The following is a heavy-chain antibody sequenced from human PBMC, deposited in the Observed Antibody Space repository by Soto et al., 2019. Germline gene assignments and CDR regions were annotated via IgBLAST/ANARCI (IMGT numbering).Heavy chain of an antibody. D-gene: IGHD3-22*01. J-gene: IGHJ4*02. CDR2: ISGSGGST. CDR3: ANSITMIPTDC. Sequence: GGSLRLSCAPSGFTFSSYAMSWVRQAPGKGLEWVSAISGSGGSTYYADSVKGRFTISRDNSKNTLYLQMNSLRAEDTAVYYCANSITMIPTDCWGQGTLVTVSS. V-gene: IGHV3-23*01. CDR1: GFTFSSYA.